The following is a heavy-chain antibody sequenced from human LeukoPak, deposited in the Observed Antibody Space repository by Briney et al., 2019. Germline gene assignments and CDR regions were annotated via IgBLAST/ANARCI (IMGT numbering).Heavy chain of an antibody. V-gene: IGHV3-21*01. D-gene: IGHD3-22*01. CDR1: GFTFSSYS. Sequence: GGSLRLSCAASGFTFSSYSMNWVRQAPGKGLEWVSSISSSSSYIYYADSVKGRFTISRDNAKNSLYLQMNSLRAEDTAVYYCASSPSTYYYDSSGPDFDYWGQGTLVTVSS. CDR2: ISSSSSYI. CDR3: ASSPSTYYYDSSGPDFDY. J-gene: IGHJ4*02.